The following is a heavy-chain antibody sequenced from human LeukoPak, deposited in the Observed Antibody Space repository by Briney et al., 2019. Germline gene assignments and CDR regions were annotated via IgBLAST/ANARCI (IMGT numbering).Heavy chain of an antibody. D-gene: IGHD5-12*01. CDR2: LYTSGST. J-gene: IGHJ4*02. CDR3: ASSGYEGGFDY. CDR1: GGSISSGSYY. Sequence: PSQTLSLTCTVSGGSISSGSYYWSWIRQPAGKGLEWIGRLYTSGSTNYNPSLKSRVTISVDTSKNQFSLKLSSLTAADTAVYYCASSGYEGGFDYWGQGTLVTVSS. V-gene: IGHV4-61*02.